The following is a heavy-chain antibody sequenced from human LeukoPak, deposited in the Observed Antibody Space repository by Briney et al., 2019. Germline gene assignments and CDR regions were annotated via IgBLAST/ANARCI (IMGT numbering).Heavy chain of an antibody. CDR1: GGSISSYY. CDR2: IYYSGST. CDR3: ARGRGYDYVMGFDP. J-gene: IGHJ5*02. V-gene: IGHV4-59*01. Sequence: SETLSLTCTVSGGSISSYYWSWIRQPPGKGLEWIGYIYYSGSTNYNPSLKSRVTISVDTSKNQFSLKLSSVTAADTAVYYCARGRGYDYVMGFDPWGQGTPVTVSS. D-gene: IGHD5-12*01.